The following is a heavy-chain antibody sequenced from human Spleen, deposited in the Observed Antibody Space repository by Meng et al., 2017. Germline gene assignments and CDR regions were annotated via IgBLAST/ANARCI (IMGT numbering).Heavy chain of an antibody. Sequence: QVQLVQSGAEVKKPGASVKAPWKASGSTFPDYWIQWVRQAPGQGLEWMGRIDPKSDNTHYAQKFQGRVTMTRDTSISTAYMELSGLRSDDTAVYYCARDEDISAAGYLLGDFWGQGTLVTVSS. CDR2: IDPKSDNT. CDR1: GSTFPDYW. V-gene: IGHV1-2*06. J-gene: IGHJ4*02. CDR3: ARDEDISAAGYLLGDF. D-gene: IGHD6-13*01.